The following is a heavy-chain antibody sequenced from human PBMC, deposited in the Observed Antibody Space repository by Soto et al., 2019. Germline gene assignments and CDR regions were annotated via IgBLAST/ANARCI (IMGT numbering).Heavy chain of an antibody. V-gene: IGHV3-74*01. J-gene: IGHJ4*02. Sequence: GGSLRLSCAASGFTFSSYWMHWVRQAPGKGLVWVSRINSDGSSTSYADSVKGRFTISRDNAKNTLYLQMNSLRSEDTAVYYCARGDGYNSGGVDYWGQGTLVTVS. CDR2: INSDGSST. CDR3: ARGDGYNSGGVDY. CDR1: GFTFSSYW. D-gene: IGHD5-12*01.